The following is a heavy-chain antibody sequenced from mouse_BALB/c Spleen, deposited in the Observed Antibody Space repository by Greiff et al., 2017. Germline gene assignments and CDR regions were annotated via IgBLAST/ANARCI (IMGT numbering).Heavy chain of an antibody. CDR2: ISSGGGST. CDR3: AKYAMDY. V-gene: IGHV5-12-1*01. J-gene: IGHJ4*01. CDR1: GFAFSSYD. Sequence: EVHLVESGGGLVKPGGSLKLSCAASGFAFSSYDMSWVRQTPEKRLEWVAYISSGGGSTYYPDTVKGRFTISRDNAKNTLYLQMSSLKSEDTAMYYCAKYAMDYWGQGTSVTVSS.